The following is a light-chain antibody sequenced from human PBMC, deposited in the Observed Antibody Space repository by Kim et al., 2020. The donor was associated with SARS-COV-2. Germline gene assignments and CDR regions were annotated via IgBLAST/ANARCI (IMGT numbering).Light chain of an antibody. CDR1: RSVSAS. J-gene: IGKJ4*01. Sequence: SPGERATLACRASRSVSASLAWYQQRPGQAPRLLIYDASNRATGIPARFSGSGSGTDFTLSISSLEPEDFAVYFCQQRSNWPLTFGGGTKVDIK. V-gene: IGKV3-11*01. CDR2: DAS. CDR3: QQRSNWPLT.